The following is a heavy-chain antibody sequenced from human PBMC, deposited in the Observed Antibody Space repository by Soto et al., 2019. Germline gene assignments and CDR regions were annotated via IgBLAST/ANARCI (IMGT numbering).Heavy chain of an antibody. D-gene: IGHD6-13*01. CDR2: IYPGDSDT. Sequence: PGESLKISCKGSGYTFTNYWIAWVRQMPEKGLEWMGIIYPGDSDTTYSPSFEGQVTISADKSISTVYLHWSSLKASDTAMYYCARQAYSSSWPRPDSWGQGTLVTVSS. J-gene: IGHJ5*02. CDR3: ARQAYSSSWPRPDS. V-gene: IGHV5-51*01. CDR1: GYTFTNYW.